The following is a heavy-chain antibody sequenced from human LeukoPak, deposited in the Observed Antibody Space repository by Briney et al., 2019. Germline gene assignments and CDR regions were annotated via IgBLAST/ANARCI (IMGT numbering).Heavy chain of an antibody. CDR3: ARGSCIAAAGTIDYYYGMDV. CDR1: GYTFTSYD. J-gene: IGHJ6*02. CDR2: MNPNSGNT. V-gene: IGHV1-8*01. D-gene: IGHD6-13*01. Sequence: ASVKVSCKASGYTFTSYDINWVRQATGQGLEWMGWMNPNSGNTGYAQKFQGRVTMTRNTSISTAYMELSSLRSEDTAVYYCARGSCIAAAGTIDYYYGMDVWGQGTTVTVSS.